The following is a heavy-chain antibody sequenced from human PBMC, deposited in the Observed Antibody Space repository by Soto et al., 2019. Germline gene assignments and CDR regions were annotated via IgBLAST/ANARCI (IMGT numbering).Heavy chain of an antibody. CDR2: ISTDGTNQ. D-gene: IGHD3-16*02. J-gene: IGHJ4*02. CDR3: AVGGGDLSLTPFDY. V-gene: IGHV3-30*03. Sequence: QVHLVESGGGVVQPGGSLRLSCAASGFTFSVFGMHWVRQAPGKGPEWVAVISTDGTNQHHADSVKGRFTISRDNFKNTLYLQMNSLRPEDTAVYFCAVGGGDLSLTPFDYWGQGTLVTVSS. CDR1: GFTFSVFG.